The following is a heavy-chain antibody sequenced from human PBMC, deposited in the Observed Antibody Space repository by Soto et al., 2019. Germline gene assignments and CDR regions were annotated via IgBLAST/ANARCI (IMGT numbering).Heavy chain of an antibody. CDR2: ISGSGGRK. CDR1: GFTFSSYA. V-gene: IGHV3-23*01. D-gene: IGHD2-15*01. Sequence: PGGSLRLSCAASGFTFSSYAMSWVRQAPGKGLEWVSAISGSGGRKYYVDSVKGRFTISRDNAKNSLYLQMNSLRAEDTAVYFCARGRGYCSGSSCYVDFWGQGTLVTVSS. CDR3: ARGRGYCSGSSCYVDF. J-gene: IGHJ4*02.